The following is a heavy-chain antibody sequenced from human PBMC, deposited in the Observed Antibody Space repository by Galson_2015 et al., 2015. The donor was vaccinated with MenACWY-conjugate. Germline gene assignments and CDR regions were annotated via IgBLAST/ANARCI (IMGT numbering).Heavy chain of an antibody. D-gene: IGHD6-13*01. Sequence: CAISGDSVSSNTAAWNWIRQSPSRGLEWLGRTYYRSKWYNDYAVSVRSRMTISPDTSKNQFSLQLKSVTPDDTAVYYCAREALYSGSWYPIEYWGQGTRVTV. CDR3: AREALYSGSWYPIEY. CDR1: GDSVSSNTAA. V-gene: IGHV6-1*01. CDR2: TYYRSKWYN. J-gene: IGHJ4*02.